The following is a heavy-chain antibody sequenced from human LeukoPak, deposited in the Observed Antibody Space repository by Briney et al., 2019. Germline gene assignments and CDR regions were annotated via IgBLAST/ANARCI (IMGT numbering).Heavy chain of an antibody. J-gene: IGHJ4*02. CDR3: ARCITMVRGVLDY. V-gene: IGHV3-11*01. Sequence: GGSLRLSCAASGFTFSDYYMSWIRQAPGKGLEWVSYISSSGSTIYYADSVKGRFTVSRDNAKNSLYLQMNSLRAEDTAVYYCARCITMVRGVLDYWGQGTLVTVSS. CDR1: GFTFSDYY. D-gene: IGHD3-10*01. CDR2: ISSSGSTI.